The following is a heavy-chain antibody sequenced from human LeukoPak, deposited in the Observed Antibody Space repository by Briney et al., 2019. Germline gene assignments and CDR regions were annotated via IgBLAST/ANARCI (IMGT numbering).Heavy chain of an antibody. D-gene: IGHD2-2*01. Sequence: SETLSLTCTVSGGSISTYYWSWIRQPPGKGLEWIGYIYYSENTNYNPSLKSRVTISVDMSKNQFSLKLSSVTAADTAVYYCARGSTSCVACDYYYMDVWGKGTTVTVSS. CDR3: ARGSTSCVACDYYYMDV. CDR2: IYYSENT. V-gene: IGHV4-59*12. CDR1: GGSISTYY. J-gene: IGHJ6*03.